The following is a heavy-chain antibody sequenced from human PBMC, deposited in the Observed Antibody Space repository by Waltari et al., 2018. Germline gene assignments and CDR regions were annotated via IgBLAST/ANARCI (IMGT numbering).Heavy chain of an antibody. V-gene: IGHV4-34*01. J-gene: IGHJ4*02. Sequence: QVQLQQWGAGLLKPSETLSLTCAVYGGSFSGYYWSWIRQPPGKGLEWIGEINHSGSTNYNPSLKSRVTISVDTSKNQFSLKLSSVTAADTAVYYCARGGLYQQLTPLDYWGQGTLVTVSS. CDR3: ARGGLYQQLTPLDY. CDR2: INHSGST. CDR1: GGSFSGYY. D-gene: IGHD6-13*01.